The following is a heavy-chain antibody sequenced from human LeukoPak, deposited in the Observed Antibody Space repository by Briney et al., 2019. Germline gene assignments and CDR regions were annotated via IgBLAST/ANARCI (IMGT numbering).Heavy chain of an antibody. V-gene: IGHV1-69*13. D-gene: IGHD3-22*01. CDR3: ARDRFSRDDSSGYEGFAFDI. Sequence: SVKVSCKASGGTFSSYAISWVRQAPGQGLEWMGGIIPIFGTANYAQKFQGRVTITADESTSTAYMELSNLRSEDTAVYYCARDRFSRDDSSGYEGFAFDIWGQGTMVTVSS. J-gene: IGHJ3*02. CDR2: IIPIFGTA. CDR1: GGTFSSYA.